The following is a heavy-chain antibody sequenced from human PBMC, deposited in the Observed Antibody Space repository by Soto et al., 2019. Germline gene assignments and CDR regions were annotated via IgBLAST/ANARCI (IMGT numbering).Heavy chain of an antibody. Sequence: GSLRLSCAAFGFTFSSYAMSWVRQAPGKGLEWVSTISGSGSSTYYADSVKGRFTISRDNSKNTLYLQVNSLRAEDTAVYYCAKDSYYDSSGYSNWGQGTLVTVSS. CDR2: ISGSGSST. D-gene: IGHD3-22*01. CDR1: GFTFSSYA. CDR3: AKDSYYDSSGYSN. V-gene: IGHV3-23*01. J-gene: IGHJ4*02.